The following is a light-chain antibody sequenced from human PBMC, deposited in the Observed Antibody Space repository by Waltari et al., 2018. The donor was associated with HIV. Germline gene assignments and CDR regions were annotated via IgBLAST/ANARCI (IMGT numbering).Light chain of an antibody. CDR2: YDD. Sequence: YVLTQSPSVSVAPGETARITCEGDNIGSQSGHWYQQKPGQAPVLVIYYDDDRASGIPERFSGSNSGNTATLTINRVEAGDEADYFCQVWHSGSDCVIFGGGTKLTVL. J-gene: IGLJ2*01. V-gene: IGLV3-21*04. CDR3: QVWHSGSDCVI. CDR1: NIGSQS.